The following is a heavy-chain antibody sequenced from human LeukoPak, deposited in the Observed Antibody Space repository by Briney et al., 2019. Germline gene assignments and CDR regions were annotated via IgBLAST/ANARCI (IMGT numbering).Heavy chain of an antibody. CDR3: AKDTIYGGYFDY. D-gene: IGHD4-17*01. CDR2: ISYYGSNK. CDR1: GFTFSSYG. V-gene: IGHV3-30*18. Sequence: GGSLRLSCAASGFTFSSYGMHWVRQATGKGLEWVAVISYYGSNKYYADPVKGRFTISRDNSKNTLYLQMNSLRAEDTAVYYCAKDTIYGGYFDYWGQGTLVTVSS. J-gene: IGHJ4*02.